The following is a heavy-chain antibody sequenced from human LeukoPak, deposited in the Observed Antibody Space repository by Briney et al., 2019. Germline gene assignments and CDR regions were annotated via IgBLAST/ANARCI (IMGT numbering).Heavy chain of an antibody. J-gene: IGHJ3*02. CDR2: IYYSGST. CDR3: ARSGWYRGAFDI. V-gene: IGHV4-39*01. Sequence: SETLSLTCTVSGGSISNSSYYWGWIRQPPGKGLEWIGSIYYSGSTYYNPSLKSRVTISVDTSKNQFSLKLSSVTAADTAVYYCARSGWYRGAFDIWGQGTMVTVSS. D-gene: IGHD6-19*01. CDR1: GGSISNSSYY.